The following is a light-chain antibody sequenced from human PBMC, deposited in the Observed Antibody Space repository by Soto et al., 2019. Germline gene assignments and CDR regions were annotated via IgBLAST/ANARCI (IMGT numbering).Light chain of an antibody. V-gene: IGKV1-9*01. CDR1: QGISSY. CDR3: QELKSYPRT. CDR2: AAS. J-gene: IGKJ1*01. Sequence: DIQLTQSPSFLSASVGERVTITCRATQGISSYLAWYQQNPGKAPKLLIYAASTLASGVPSRFSGSGSGTEFTLTISSLQPEDSATYYCQELKSYPRTFGQGTKVEIK.